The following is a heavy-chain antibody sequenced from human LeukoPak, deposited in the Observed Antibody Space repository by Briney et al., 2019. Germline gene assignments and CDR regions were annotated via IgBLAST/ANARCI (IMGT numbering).Heavy chain of an antibody. CDR3: ARTWGRLSQPDY. D-gene: IGHD3-16*01. CDR1: GGSISSHY. J-gene: IGHJ4*02. CDR2: IYYSGST. V-gene: IGHV4-59*11. Sequence: SETLSLTCTVSGGSISSHYWSWIRQPPGKGLEWVGYIYYSGSTNYNPSLKSRVTISVDTSKNQFSLKLSSVTAADTAVYYCARTWGRLSQPDYWGQGTLVSVSS.